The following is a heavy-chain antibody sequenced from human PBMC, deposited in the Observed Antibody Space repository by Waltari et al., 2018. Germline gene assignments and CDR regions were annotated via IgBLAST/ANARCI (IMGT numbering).Heavy chain of an antibody. V-gene: IGHV4-39*01. J-gene: IGHJ4*02. Sequence: QLQLQESGPGLVKPSGTLSLACAVSGGSSTNPNLYWGWVRQPPGKGLEFIGSVYYTGNTYYNPSLMRRVTISMDTSKNKFSLRLTSVTAADTAVYYCATPYGSGTNFDYWGQGTLVTVSS. CDR1: GGSSTNPNLY. CDR2: VYYTGNT. CDR3: ATPYGSGTNFDY. D-gene: IGHD3-10*01.